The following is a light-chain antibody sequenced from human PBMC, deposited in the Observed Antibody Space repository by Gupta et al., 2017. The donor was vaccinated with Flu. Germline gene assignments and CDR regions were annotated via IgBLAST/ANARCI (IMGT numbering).Light chain of an antibody. Sequence: ETVFMPSPSTPSLSLGERATLSCRASQSVSSSYLAWYQQKPGQAPRLLIYGASSRATGIPDRFSGSGSGTDFTLTISRLEPEDFAVYYCQQYGSSPRTFGQGTKVEIK. J-gene: IGKJ1*01. CDR3: QQYGSSPRT. V-gene: IGKV3-20*01. CDR2: GAS. CDR1: QSVSSSY.